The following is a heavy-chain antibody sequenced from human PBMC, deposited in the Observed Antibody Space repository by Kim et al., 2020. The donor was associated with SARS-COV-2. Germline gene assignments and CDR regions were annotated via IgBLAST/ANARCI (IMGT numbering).Heavy chain of an antibody. Sequence: SETLSLTCTVSGGSISSYYWSWIRQPPGKGLEWIGYIYYSGSTNYNPSLKSRVTISVDTSKNQFSLKLSSVTAADTAVYYCARETVVSSTYYYGMDVWGQGTTVTVSS. V-gene: IGHV4-59*13. CDR2: IYYSGST. D-gene: IGHD2-15*01. CDR3: ARETVVSSTYYYGMDV. CDR1: GGSISSYY. J-gene: IGHJ6*02.